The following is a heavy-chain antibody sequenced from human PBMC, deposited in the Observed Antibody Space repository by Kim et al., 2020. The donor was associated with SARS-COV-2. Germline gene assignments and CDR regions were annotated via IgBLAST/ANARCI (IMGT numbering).Heavy chain of an antibody. CDR1: GYTFTSYD. CDR2: MNPNSGNT. V-gene: IGHV1-8*01. Sequence: ASVKVSCKASGYTFTSYDINWVRQATGQGLEWMGWMNPNSGNTGYAQKFQGRVTMTRNTSISTAYMELSSLRSEDTAVYYCARAHRGGNWFDPWGQGTLVTVSS. CDR3: ARAHRGGNWFDP. J-gene: IGHJ5*02. D-gene: IGHD3-16*01.